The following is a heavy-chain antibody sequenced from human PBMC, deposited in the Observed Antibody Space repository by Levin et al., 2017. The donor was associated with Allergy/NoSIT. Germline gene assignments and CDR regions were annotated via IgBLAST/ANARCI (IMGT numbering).Heavy chain of an antibody. J-gene: IGHJ4*02. V-gene: IGHV3-48*02. CDR3: ARDGGRWERSVGRLDY. Sequence: GESLKISCAASGFTFSSYSMNWVRQAPGKGLEWVSYISSSSSTIYYADSVKGRFTISRDNAKNSLYLQMNSLRDEDTAVYYCARDGGRWERSVGRLDYWGQGTLVTVSS. D-gene: IGHD1-26*01. CDR2: ISSSSSTI. CDR1: GFTFSSYS.